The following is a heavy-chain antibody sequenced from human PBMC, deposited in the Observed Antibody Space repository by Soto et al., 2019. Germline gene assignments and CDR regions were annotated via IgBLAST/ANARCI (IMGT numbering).Heavy chain of an antibody. V-gene: IGHV4-34*01. Sequence: SETLSLTCAAYGGSFSGYYWSWIRQPPGKGLEWIGEINYSGSTNYNPSLKSRVTISVDTSKNQFSLKLSSVTAADTAVYYCARGLCRGMATIISYSSYYFDYWGQGTLVTVSS. D-gene: IGHD5-18*01. J-gene: IGHJ4*02. CDR3: ARGLCRGMATIISYSSYYFDY. CDR2: INYSGST. CDR1: GGSFSGYY.